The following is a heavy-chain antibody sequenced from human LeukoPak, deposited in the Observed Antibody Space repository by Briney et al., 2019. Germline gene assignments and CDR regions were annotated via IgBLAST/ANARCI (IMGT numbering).Heavy chain of an antibody. J-gene: IGHJ6*03. V-gene: IGHV4-61*05. D-gene: IGHD3-9*01. CDR2: MYDSGST. CDR3: ARGLRYFDWSTNSYYYMDV. Sequence: SETLSLTCTVSGGSISSSSYYWGWIRQPPGKGLEWIGHMYDSGSTYYNPSLQSRVTISVDMSENQFSLRLTSVTAADTAVYFCARGLRYFDWSTNSYYYMDVWGKGTTVTVS. CDR1: GGSISSSSYY.